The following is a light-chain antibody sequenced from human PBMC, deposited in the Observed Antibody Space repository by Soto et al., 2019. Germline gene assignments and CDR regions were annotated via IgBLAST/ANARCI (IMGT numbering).Light chain of an antibody. V-gene: IGLV4-69*01. J-gene: IGLJ3*02. CDR1: SGHSIYA. CDR3: QTWGTAIRV. Sequence: QPVLTQSPSASASLGASVKLTCTLSSGHSIYAIAWHQQQPEKGPRYLMKLNSDGSHSKGDGIPDRFSGSSSGAERYLTISSLQSEDEADYYCQTWGTAIRVFGGGTKLTVL. CDR2: LNSDGSH.